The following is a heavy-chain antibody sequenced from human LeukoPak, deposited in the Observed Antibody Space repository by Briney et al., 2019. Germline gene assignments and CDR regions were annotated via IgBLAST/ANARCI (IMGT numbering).Heavy chain of an antibody. CDR3: ARDRWIQLWPTGYYYYYMDV. CDR1: GGSFSGYY. V-gene: IGHV4-34*01. D-gene: IGHD5-18*01. CDR2: INHSGST. Sequence: SETLSLTCAVYGGSFSGYYWSWIRQPPGKGLEWIGEINHSGSTNYNPSLKSRVTISVDTSKNQFSLKLSSVTAADTAVYYCARDRWIQLWPTGYYYYYMDVWGKGTTVTVSS. J-gene: IGHJ6*03.